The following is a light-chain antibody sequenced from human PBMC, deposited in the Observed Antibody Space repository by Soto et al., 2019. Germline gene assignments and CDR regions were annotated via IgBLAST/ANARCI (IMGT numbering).Light chain of an antibody. CDR2: SDN. CDR3: AAWDDSLNRML. J-gene: IGLJ3*02. V-gene: IGLV1-44*01. Sequence: QAVVTQPPSASGTPGQRVTISCSGSSSNIGSDTVNWFQQLPGTAPKLLIYSDNQRPSGVPDRFSGSKSGTSASLAISGLQSEDEADYYCAAWDDSLNRMLFGGGTKLTVL. CDR1: SSNIGSDT.